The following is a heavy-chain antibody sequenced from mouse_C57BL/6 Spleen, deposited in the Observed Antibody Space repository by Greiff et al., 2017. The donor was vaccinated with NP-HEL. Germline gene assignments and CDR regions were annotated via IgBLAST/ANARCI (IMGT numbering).Heavy chain of an antibody. V-gene: IGHV2-2*01. Sequence: VQLQQSGPGLVQPSQSLSITCTVSGFSLTSYGVHWVRQSPGKGLEWLGVIWSGGSTDYNAAFISRLSISKDNSKSQVFYKMNSLQADYTAIYYCARESFYSYFDYWGQGTTLTVSS. CDR1: GFSLTSYG. J-gene: IGHJ2*01. CDR3: ARESFYSYFDY. CDR2: IWSGGST. D-gene: IGHD2-1*01.